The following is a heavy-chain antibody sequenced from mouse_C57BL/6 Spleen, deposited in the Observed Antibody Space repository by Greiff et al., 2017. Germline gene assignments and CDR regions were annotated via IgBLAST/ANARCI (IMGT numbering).Heavy chain of an antibody. CDR3: ARQGDGYYVGYFDV. Sequence: EVMLVESGGGLVQPGGSLKLSCAASGFTFSDYYMYWVRQTPEKRLEWVAYISNGGGSTYYPDTVKGRFTISRDNAKNTLYLQMSRLKSEDTAMYYCARQGDGYYVGYFDVWGTGTTVTVSS. CDR1: GFTFSDYY. V-gene: IGHV5-12*01. CDR2: ISNGGGST. D-gene: IGHD2-3*01. J-gene: IGHJ1*03.